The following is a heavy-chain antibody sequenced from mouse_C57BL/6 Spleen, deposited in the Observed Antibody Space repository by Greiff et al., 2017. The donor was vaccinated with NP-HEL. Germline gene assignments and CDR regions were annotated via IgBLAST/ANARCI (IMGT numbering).Heavy chain of an antibody. CDR3: ARHGDILYDYDGYFDV. J-gene: IGHJ1*03. Sequence: VQVVESGPGLVAPSQSLSITCTVSGFSLTSYGVHWVRQPPGKGLEWLVVIWSDGSTTYNSALKSRLSISKDNSKSQVFLKMNSLQTDDTAMYYCARHGDILYDYDGYFDVWGTGTTVTVSS. D-gene: IGHD2-4*01. CDR2: IWSDGST. CDR1: GFSLTSYG. V-gene: IGHV2-6-1*01.